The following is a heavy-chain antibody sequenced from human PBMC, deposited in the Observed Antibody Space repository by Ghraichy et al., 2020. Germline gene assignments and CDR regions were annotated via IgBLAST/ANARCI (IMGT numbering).Heavy chain of an antibody. CDR2: INHSGST. V-gene: IGHV4-34*01. D-gene: IGHD6-13*01. Sequence: LSLTCAVYGGSFSGYIWSWIRQPPGKGLEWIGEINHSGSTKYNSTLMSRVTISLDTSKSQFSLKVSSVTAADTAVYYCARVLGGCSGSSCQFNYYYYYMDVWAKGTTVTVSS. J-gene: IGHJ6*03. CDR3: ARVLGGCSGSSCQFNYYYYYMDV. CDR1: GGSFSGYI.